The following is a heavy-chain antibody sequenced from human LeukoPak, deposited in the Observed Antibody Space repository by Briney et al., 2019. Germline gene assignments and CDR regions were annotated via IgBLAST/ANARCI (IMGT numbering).Heavy chain of an antibody. D-gene: IGHD2-2*01. CDR1: GFSFGNNW. CDR3: AREEEVVPSTMGDYYFYFMDV. Sequence: GGSLRLSCAASGFSFGNNWMHWVRQVPGKGLVWVSRINSDGRRTDYAGSVKGRFTISRDNAKDTLYLQMNSLRAEDSAVYFCAREEEVVPSTMGDYYFYFMDVWGKGTMVTVSS. CDR2: INSDGRRT. V-gene: IGHV3-74*01. J-gene: IGHJ6*03.